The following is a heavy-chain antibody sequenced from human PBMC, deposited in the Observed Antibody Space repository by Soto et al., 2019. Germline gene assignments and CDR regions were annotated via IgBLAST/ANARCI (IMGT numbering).Heavy chain of an antibody. Sequence: PSETLSLTCTVSGGSMSRYYWSWIRQPPGKGLECIGYIYYTGSTNYNPSLKSRVTISIDTSKNQFSLKLSSVTAADTAVYYCARDDSSGYYPYFDYWGQGTLVTVSS. D-gene: IGHD3-22*01. CDR1: GGSMSRYY. CDR3: ARDDSSGYYPYFDY. V-gene: IGHV4-59*12. CDR2: IYYTGST. J-gene: IGHJ4*02.